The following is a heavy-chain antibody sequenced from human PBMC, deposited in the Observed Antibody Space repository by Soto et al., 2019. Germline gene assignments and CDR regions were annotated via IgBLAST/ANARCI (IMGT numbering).Heavy chain of an antibody. CDR1: GGSISSGGYS. CDR3: AGGTNCSGGSCYPGGPWFDP. D-gene: IGHD2-15*01. J-gene: IGHJ5*02. Sequence: TLSLTCAVSGGSISSGGYSSSWIRQPPGKGLEWIGYIYHSGSTYYNPSLKSRGSISVDTSKNQFSLKLTSVTAADTAVYYCAGGTNCSGGSCYPGGPWFDPWGQGTLVPVSP. V-gene: IGHV4-30-2*05. CDR2: IYHSGST.